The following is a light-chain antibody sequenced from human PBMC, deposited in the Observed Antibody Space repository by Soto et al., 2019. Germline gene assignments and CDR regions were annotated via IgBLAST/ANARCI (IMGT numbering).Light chain of an antibody. CDR2: AAS. V-gene: IGKV1-9*01. J-gene: IGKJ5*01. CDR3: QQSYNSPPIT. Sequence: DIQMTQSPSTLSASVGDRVTITCRASQGISSYLAWYQQKPGKAPKLLIYAASTLQSGVPSRFSGSGSGTEFTLTISSLQPEDFATYYCQQSYNSPPITFGQGTRLEIK. CDR1: QGISSY.